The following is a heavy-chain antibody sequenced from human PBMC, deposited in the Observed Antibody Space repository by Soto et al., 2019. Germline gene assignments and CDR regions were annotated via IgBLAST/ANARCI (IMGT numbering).Heavy chain of an antibody. CDR1: GYTFTSYY. Sequence: ASVKVSCKASGYTFTSYYMHWVRQAPGQGLEWMGIINPSGGSTSYAQKFQGRVTMTRDTSTSTVYMELSSLRSEDTAVYYCATQPIAVAGLYYMDVLGKGTTVTVSS. CDR2: INPSGGST. J-gene: IGHJ6*03. V-gene: IGHV1-46*03. D-gene: IGHD6-19*01. CDR3: ATQPIAVAGLYYMDV.